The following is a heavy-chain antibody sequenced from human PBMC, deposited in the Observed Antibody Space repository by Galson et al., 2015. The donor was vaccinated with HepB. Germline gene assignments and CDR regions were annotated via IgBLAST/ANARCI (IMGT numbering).Heavy chain of an antibody. D-gene: IGHD3-9*01. CDR3: ARVRHLAGLRNNWFDS. J-gene: IGHJ5*01. CDR1: GFTFNGRD. Sequence: SLRLPCAASGFTFNGRDMTWVRQAPGKGLEWVSLITNGYNGYYTDAVKGRFTISRDNSRSTLYLQMSSLRADDTAVYYCARVRHLAGLRNNWFDSWGQGTLFTVSP. V-gene: IGHV3-23*01. CDR2: ITNGYNG.